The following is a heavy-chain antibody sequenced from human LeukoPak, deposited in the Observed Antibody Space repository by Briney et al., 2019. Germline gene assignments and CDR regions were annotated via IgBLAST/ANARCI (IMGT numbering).Heavy chain of an antibody. V-gene: IGHV6-1*01. Sequence: SQTLSLTCAISGDSVSSNSAAWNWIRQSPSRGLEWLGRTYYRSRWYNDYAVSVKSRITINPDTSKNQFSLQLNSVTPEDTAVYYCARDYYGSGSYYPDAFDIWGQGTMVTVSS. CDR2: TYYRSRWYN. D-gene: IGHD3-10*01. CDR3: ARDYYGSGSYYPDAFDI. J-gene: IGHJ3*02. CDR1: GDSVSSNSAA.